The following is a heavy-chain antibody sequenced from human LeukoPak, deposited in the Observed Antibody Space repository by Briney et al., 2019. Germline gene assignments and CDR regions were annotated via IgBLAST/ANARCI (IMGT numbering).Heavy chain of an antibody. Sequence: GGSLRLSCAASGFTFSSYAMHWVRQAPGKGLEWVAVISYDGSNKYYADSVKGRFTISRDNSKNTLYLQMNSLRAEDTAVYYCARTGQQLVHYWGQGTLVTVSS. CDR2: ISYDGSNK. J-gene: IGHJ4*02. D-gene: IGHD6-13*01. CDR3: ARTGQQLVHY. V-gene: IGHV3-30*01. CDR1: GFTFSSYA.